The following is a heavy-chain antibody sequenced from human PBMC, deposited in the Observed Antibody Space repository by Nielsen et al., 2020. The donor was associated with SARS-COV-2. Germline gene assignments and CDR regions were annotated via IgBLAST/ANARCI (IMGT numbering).Heavy chain of an antibody. D-gene: IGHD3-22*01. CDR1: GFTFSSYS. CDR3: ARDANYYEDAFDI. J-gene: IGHJ3*02. V-gene: IGHV3-21*01. CDR2: ISSSSSYI. Sequence: GGSLRLSCAASGFTFSSYSMNWVRQAPGKGLEWVSSISSSSSYIYYADSVKGRFTISRDNAKNSLYLQMNSLRAEDTAVYYCARDANYYEDAFDIWGQGTMVTVSS.